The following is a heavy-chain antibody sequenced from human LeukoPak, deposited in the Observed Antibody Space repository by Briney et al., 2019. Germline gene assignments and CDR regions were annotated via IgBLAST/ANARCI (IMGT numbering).Heavy chain of an antibody. CDR2: IGSGGTT. CDR1: GFTLSNQA. V-gene: IGHV3-23*01. J-gene: IGHJ4*02. Sequence: GGSLRFSCAASGFTLSNQAMSWVRQAPGKGLEWVSTIGSGGTTFYPDSVKGRFTISRDNSKNTLYLQMNSLRAEDTALYYCAKRLTPSGSAPFDNWGQGTLVTVSS. D-gene: IGHD3-10*01. CDR3: AKRLTPSGSAPFDN.